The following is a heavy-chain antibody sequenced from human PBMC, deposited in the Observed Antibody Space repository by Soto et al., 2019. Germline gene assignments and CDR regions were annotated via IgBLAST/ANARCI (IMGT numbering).Heavy chain of an antibody. V-gene: IGHV4-59*01. D-gene: IGHD3-10*01. J-gene: IGHJ5*02. CDR1: GGSIRGFS. Sequence: PSETRSLTCTVSGGSIRGFSCSWFRQPPGKGPEWIGYIYYSGSTNYTPSLKSRATISVDTSKNQFSLKLSSVTAADTAVYYCARVGREPYGSGSYTWFDPWGQGTLVTVS. CDR3: ARVGREPYGSGSYTWFDP. CDR2: IYYSGST.